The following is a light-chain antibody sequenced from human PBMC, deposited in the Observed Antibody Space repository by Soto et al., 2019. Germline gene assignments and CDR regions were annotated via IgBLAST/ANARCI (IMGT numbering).Light chain of an antibody. Sequence: IVLPQSPGTLSLYPGEGATLSCRASQSVGSIYLAWYQQKPGQAPRLLIYGASRRATGIPDRFSGSGSGTDFTLTISRLEPEDFAVYYCQQYNSSPYTFGRGTKVDIK. CDR2: GAS. CDR1: QSVGSIY. J-gene: IGKJ2*01. V-gene: IGKV3-20*01. CDR3: QQYNSSPYT.